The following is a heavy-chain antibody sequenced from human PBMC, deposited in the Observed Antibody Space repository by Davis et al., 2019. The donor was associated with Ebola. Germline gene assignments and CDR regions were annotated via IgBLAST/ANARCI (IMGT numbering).Heavy chain of an antibody. J-gene: IGHJ3*02. CDR2: IYYSGST. CDR1: GGSISSSSYY. V-gene: IGHV4-39*01. CDR3: ARHQVVTTRRAAFDI. Sequence: SETLSLACTVSGGSISSSSYYWGWIRQPPGKGLEWIGSIYYSGSTYSNPSLKSRVTISVDTSKNQFSLKLSSVTAADTAVYYCARHQVVTTRRAAFDIWGQGTMVTVSS. D-gene: IGHD4-23*01.